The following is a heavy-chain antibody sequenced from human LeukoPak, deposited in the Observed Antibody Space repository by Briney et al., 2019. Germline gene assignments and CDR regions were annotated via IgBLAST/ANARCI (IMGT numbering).Heavy chain of an antibody. CDR2: LYNSGTT. Sequence: PSETLSLTCTVSGGSISSGGYYWSWIRQHPGKGLEWIGNLYNSGTTYYNPSLKSRVTISVDTSKNRFSLKLSSVTAADTAMYYCARLYYYESSGYWNYFDYWDQGTLVTVSS. J-gene: IGHJ4*02. CDR3: ARLYYYESSGYWNYFDY. CDR1: GGSISSGGYY. D-gene: IGHD3-22*01. V-gene: IGHV4-31*03.